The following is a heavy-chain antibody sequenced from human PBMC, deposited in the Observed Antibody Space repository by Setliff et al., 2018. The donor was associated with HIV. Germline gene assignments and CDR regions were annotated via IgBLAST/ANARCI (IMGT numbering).Heavy chain of an antibody. CDR3: ARDPPWNYDSSGYPYYFDY. CDR1: GFTFSSYS. Sequence: GGSLRLSCAASGFTFSSYSMNWVRQAPGKGLEWVSFISPSGTYIHYADSLKGRFTISRDNAKNSLYLQMNSLRAEDTAEYYCARDPPWNYDSSGYPYYFDYWGQGTLVTVS. J-gene: IGHJ4*02. CDR2: ISPSGTYI. D-gene: IGHD3-22*01. V-gene: IGHV3-21*01.